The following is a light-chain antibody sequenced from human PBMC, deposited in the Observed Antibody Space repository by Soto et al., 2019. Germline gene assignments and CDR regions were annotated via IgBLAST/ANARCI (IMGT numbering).Light chain of an antibody. CDR2: WAS. V-gene: IGKV4-1*01. CDR1: QSVLYSSNNKNY. J-gene: IGKJ1*01. Sequence: DIVMTQSPDSLAVSLGEGATINCKSSQSVLYSSNNKNYLAWYQQRPGQPPKLLIYWASTRASGVPDRFSGSGSGTDFTLTISSLQAEDVAVYYCQQYYSTPLTFGQGTKVEIK. CDR3: QQYYSTPLT.